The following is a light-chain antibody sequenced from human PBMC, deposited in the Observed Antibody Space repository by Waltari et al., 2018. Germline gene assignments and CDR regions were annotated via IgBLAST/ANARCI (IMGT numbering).Light chain of an antibody. V-gene: IGKV4-1*01. Sequence: DIVMTQSPDSLPVSLGARATINCKSSQRLFYSPINKTYLAWYQQKPGQSPKLLIYWASTRESGVPDRFGGSGSGTDFTLTISSLQAEDVAIYYCQQYYSTPPITFGQGTRLEIK. CDR2: WAS. J-gene: IGKJ5*01. CDR3: QQYYSTPPIT. CDR1: QRLFYSPINKTY.